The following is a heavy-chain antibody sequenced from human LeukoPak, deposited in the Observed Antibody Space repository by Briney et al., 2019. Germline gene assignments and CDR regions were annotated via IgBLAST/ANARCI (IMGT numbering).Heavy chain of an antibody. CDR3: ATAGGDGSRMGFDP. Sequence: GGSLRLSCADSGFTFIRYWMHWVRQTPGKGRVWVSCISADGSVTRYADSVKGRFTISRDNTKSTLYLQMHSLRAEDTAVYYCATAGGDGSRMGFDPWGQGTLVTVSS. V-gene: IGHV3-74*01. CDR2: ISADGSVT. J-gene: IGHJ5*02. CDR1: GFTFIRYW. D-gene: IGHD2-15*01.